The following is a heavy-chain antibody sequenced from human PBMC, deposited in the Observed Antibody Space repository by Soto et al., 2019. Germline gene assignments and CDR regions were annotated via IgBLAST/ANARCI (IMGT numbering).Heavy chain of an antibody. CDR2: ISSSSSYI. Sequence: GGSLRLSCAASGFTFSSYSMNWVRQAPGKGLEWVSSISSSSSYIYYADSVKGRFTISRDNAKNSLYLQMNSLRAEDTAVYYCARDAGRIAVAGNFDYWGQGTLVTVSS. V-gene: IGHV3-21*01. D-gene: IGHD6-19*01. CDR3: ARDAGRIAVAGNFDY. CDR1: GFTFSSYS. J-gene: IGHJ4*02.